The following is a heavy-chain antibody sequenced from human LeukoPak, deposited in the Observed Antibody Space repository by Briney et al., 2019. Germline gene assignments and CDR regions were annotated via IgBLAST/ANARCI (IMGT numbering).Heavy chain of an antibody. CDR2: VHKTGSI. CDR1: GDSISAYY. J-gene: IGHJ4*02. Sequence: TSETLSLTCTVSGDSISAYYWSWVRQPPGKGLEWIAFVHKTGSINYNPSLKSRATISVDTSNSQFSLHVNSVTAADTAVYYCTKYGGSPANYFDSWGPGTLVTVSP. CDR3: TKYGGSPANYFDS. D-gene: IGHD1-26*01. V-gene: IGHV4-59*08.